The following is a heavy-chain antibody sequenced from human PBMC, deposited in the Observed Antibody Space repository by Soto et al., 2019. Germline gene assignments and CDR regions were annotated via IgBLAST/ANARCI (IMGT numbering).Heavy chain of an antibody. D-gene: IGHD3-10*01. V-gene: IGHV3-9*01. Sequence: GGSLRLSCAASGFTFDDYAMHWVRQAPGKGLEWVSGISWNSGSIGYADSVKGRFTISRDNAKNSLYLQMNSLRAEDTALYYCAKDRSYGGWFEGYFDYWGQGTLVTVSS. CDR3: AKDRSYGGWFEGYFDY. CDR2: ISWNSGSI. J-gene: IGHJ4*02. CDR1: GFTFDDYA.